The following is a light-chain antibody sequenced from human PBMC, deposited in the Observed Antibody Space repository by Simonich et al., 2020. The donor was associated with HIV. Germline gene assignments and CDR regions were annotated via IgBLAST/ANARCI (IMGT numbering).Light chain of an antibody. CDR1: QDIRSA. CDR3: QQYNGYPLT. Sequence: AIQLTQSPSSLSASVGDRVTITCRTSQDIRSALAWYQQKPGKPPRVLIYDASRLESGVPSRFSGSGSGTDFTLTISGLQPEDFAVYYCQQYNGYPLTFGGGTKLEIK. V-gene: IGKV1-13*02. J-gene: IGKJ4*01. CDR2: DAS.